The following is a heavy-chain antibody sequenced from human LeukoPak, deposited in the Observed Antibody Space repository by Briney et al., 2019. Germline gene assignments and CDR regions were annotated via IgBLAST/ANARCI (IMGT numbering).Heavy chain of an antibody. CDR2: ISSSSSTI. CDR1: GFTFSSYS. J-gene: IGHJ4*02. V-gene: IGHV3-48*01. CDR3: ARVPEYDGYLDY. Sequence: GGSLRLSCAASGFTFSSYSMNWVRQAPGKGLEWVSYISSSSSTIYYADSVKDRFTISRDTSKNTLYLQINSLRAEDTAVYYCARVPEYDGYLDYWGQGTLVTVSS. D-gene: IGHD1-14*01.